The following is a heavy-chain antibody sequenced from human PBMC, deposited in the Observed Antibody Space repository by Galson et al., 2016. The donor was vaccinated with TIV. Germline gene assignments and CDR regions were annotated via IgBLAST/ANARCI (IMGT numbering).Heavy chain of an antibody. J-gene: IGHJ4*02. D-gene: IGHD5-12*01. CDR1: RFPFSNFP. Sequence: SLRLSCAASRFPFSNFPMHWVRQAPGKGLDWVAFIRSAGSKKYADSVAGRFATSRDTSKHPVYLQMNSLKPEDTALYFCARESGINGGLYFDYGGRGTLVTVSS. CDR2: IRSAGSKK. CDR3: ARESGINGGLYFDY. V-gene: IGHV3-30*02.